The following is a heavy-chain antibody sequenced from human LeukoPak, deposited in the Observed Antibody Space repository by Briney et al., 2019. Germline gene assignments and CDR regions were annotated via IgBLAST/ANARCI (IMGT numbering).Heavy chain of an antibody. CDR1: GFTFSSSA. CDR2: ISSSSSYI. V-gene: IGHV3-21*01. J-gene: IGHJ4*02. Sequence: PGASLRLSCAASGFTFSSSAMSWVRQAPGKGLEWVSSISSSSSYIYYADSVKGRFTISRDNAKNSLYLQMNSLRAEDTAVYYCAAGEDHDYWGQGTLVTVSS. D-gene: IGHD4-17*01. CDR3: AAGEDHDY.